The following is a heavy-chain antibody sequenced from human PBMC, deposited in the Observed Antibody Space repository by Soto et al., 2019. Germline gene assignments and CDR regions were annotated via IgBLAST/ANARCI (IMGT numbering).Heavy chain of an antibody. Sequence: QVQLVQSGAEVKKPGSSAKVSCKASGGTFNTFAFTWVRQAPGQGFEWMGGVIPLFNTPDYAQTFQGRVTIPAHESTSTVYLELSALSSDDTAVYVCGLPSKWELLGYFYGMDVWGQGTTVIVSS. D-gene: IGHD1-26*01. CDR1: GGTFNTFA. CDR2: VIPLFNTP. CDR3: GLPSKWELLGYFYGMDV. J-gene: IGHJ6*02. V-gene: IGHV1-69*01.